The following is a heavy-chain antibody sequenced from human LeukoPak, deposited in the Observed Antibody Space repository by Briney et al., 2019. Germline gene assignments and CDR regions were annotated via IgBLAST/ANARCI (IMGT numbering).Heavy chain of an antibody. Sequence: AESLRLSCAASGFTFSSYAMHWVRQAPGKGLEWVAVISYDGSNKYYADSVKGRFTISRDSSKNALYLQMNSLRAEDTAVYYCARDGLGTDMVPKPSGAFDIWGQGTMVTVSS. J-gene: IGHJ3*02. CDR2: ISYDGSNK. CDR1: GFTFSSYA. V-gene: IGHV3-30-3*01. D-gene: IGHD4/OR15-4a*01. CDR3: ARDGLGTDMVPKPSGAFDI.